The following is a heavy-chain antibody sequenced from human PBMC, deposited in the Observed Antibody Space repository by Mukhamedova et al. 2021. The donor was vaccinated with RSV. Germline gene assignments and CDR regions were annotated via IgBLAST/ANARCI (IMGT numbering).Heavy chain of an antibody. CDR3: ARGGRVRGAGYFDF. V-gene: IGHV4-34*01. Sequence: GLEWIGEINHSGSTNYNPSLKSRVTISVDTSKNQFSLKLSPLTAADTAVYYCARGGRVRGAGYFDFWGCGTLVTVSS. J-gene: IGHJ2*01. CDR2: INHSGST. D-gene: IGHD3-10*01.